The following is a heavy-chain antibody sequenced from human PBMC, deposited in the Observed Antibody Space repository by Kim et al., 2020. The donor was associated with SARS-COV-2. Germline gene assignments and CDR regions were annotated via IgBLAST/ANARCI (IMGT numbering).Heavy chain of an antibody. J-gene: IGHJ4*02. CDR1: GFTFSSYA. CDR3: ARAPGASFDY. Sequence: GGSLRLSCAASGFTFSSYAMHWVRQAPGKGLEWVAVISYDGSNKYYADSVKGRFTISRDNSKNTLYLQMNSLRAEDTAVYYCARAPGASFDYWGQGTLVTVSA. CDR2: ISYDGSNK. V-gene: IGHV3-30-3*01. D-gene: IGHD4-17*01.